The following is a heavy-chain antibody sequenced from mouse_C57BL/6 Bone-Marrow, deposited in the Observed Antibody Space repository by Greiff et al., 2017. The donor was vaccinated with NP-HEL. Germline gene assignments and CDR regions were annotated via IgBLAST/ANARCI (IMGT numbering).Heavy chain of an antibody. CDR2: IHPSDSDT. V-gene: IGHV1-74*01. J-gene: IGHJ4*01. D-gene: IGHD1-3*01. CDR1: GYTFTSYW. CDR3: EMILYDSYDMDY. Sequence: QVQLQQPGAELVKPGASVKVSCKASGYTFTSYWMHWVKQRPGRGLEWIGRIHPSDSDTNYNQKFKGKATLTVDKSSSTAYMELRSLTSVDSAVYYCEMILYDSYDMDYWGQGTSVTVSS.